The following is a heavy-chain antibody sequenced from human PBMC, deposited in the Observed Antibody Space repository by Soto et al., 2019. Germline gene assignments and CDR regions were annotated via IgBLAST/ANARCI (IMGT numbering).Heavy chain of an antibody. Sequence: GGSLRLFCAASGFTFTNYWMQWVRQARGKGLVWVSRINSDGSSTSHADSVKGRFTISRDNAKNTLYLQMSSLRAEDTAVYYCARPQYLPDDVFDVWGRGTVVTVSS. J-gene: IGHJ3*01. CDR1: GFTFTNYW. CDR3: ARPQYLPDDVFDV. V-gene: IGHV3-74*01. D-gene: IGHD2-2*01. CDR2: INSDGSST.